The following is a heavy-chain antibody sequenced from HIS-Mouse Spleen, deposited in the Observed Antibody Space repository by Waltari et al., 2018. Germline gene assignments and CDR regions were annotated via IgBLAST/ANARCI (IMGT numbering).Heavy chain of an antibody. Sequence: QVQLVQSGAEVKKPGASVKVSCKASGYTFTSYDINWVRQAPGQGLEWMGWMNPNSGNTGYAQKFQGRVTMTRNTSISTAYMELSSLRSEDTAVYYCARMYSSSWYYYYGMDVWGQGTTVTVSS. V-gene: IGHV1-8*01. CDR1: GYTFTSYD. J-gene: IGHJ6*02. D-gene: IGHD6-13*01. CDR3: ARMYSSSWYYYYGMDV. CDR2: MNPNSGNT.